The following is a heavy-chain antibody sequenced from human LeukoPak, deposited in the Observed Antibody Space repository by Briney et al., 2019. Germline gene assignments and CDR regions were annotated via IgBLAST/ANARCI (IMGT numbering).Heavy chain of an antibody. J-gene: IGHJ6*04. CDR1: GFTFSNAW. V-gene: IGHV3-15*01. CDR2: IKSKTDGGTT. Sequence: GGSLRLSCAASGFTFSNAWMSWVRQAPGKGLEWVGRIKSKTDGGTTDYAAPMKGRLTISRDDSKNTLYLQMNSLKTEDTAVYYCTTDLAMSVLLWFGGVDYYGMDVWGKGTTVTVSS. CDR3: TTDLAMSVLLWFGGVDYYGMDV. D-gene: IGHD3-10*01.